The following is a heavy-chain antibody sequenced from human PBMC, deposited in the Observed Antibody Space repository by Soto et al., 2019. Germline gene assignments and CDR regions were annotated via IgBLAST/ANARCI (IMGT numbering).Heavy chain of an antibody. CDR2: IIPIFGTA. CDR3: ARDSVPSYYDFWSGYSQTNWFHP. J-gene: IGHJ5*02. CDR1: GGTFSSYA. V-gene: IGHV1-69*13. D-gene: IGHD3-3*01. Sequence: ASVKVSCKASGGTFSSYAISWVRQASGQGLEWMGGIIPIFGTANYAQKFQGRVTITADESTSTAYMELSSLRSEDTAVYYCARDSVPSYYDFWSGYSQTNWFHPWGQGTLVTAPQ.